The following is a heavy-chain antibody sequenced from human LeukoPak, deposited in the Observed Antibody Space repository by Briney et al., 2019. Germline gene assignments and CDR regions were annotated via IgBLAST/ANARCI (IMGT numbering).Heavy chain of an antibody. V-gene: IGHV4-34*01. J-gene: IGHJ3*02. CDR2: INHSVST. CDR1: GGSFSGYY. Sequence: SETLSLTCAVYGGSFSGYYWSWSRQPPGKGLEWIGEINHSVSTNYNPSLKSRVTISVDTSKNQFSLKLSSVTAADTAVYYCARSAGVRHYDCWSGYPSRAFDIWGQGRIVTVSS. D-gene: IGHD3-3*01. CDR3: ARSAGVRHYDCWSGYPSRAFDI.